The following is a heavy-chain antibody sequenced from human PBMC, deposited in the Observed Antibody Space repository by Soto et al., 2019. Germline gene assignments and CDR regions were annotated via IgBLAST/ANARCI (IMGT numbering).Heavy chain of an antibody. V-gene: IGHV3-23*01. Sequence: PGGSLRLSCAASGFTFSSYAMSWVRQAPGKGLEWVSAISGSGGSTHYADSVKGRFTISRDNSKNTLYLQMNSLRAEDTAVYYCAKVYCSGGSCYSVFYYFDYWGQGTLVTVSS. CDR2: ISGSGGST. J-gene: IGHJ4*02. D-gene: IGHD2-15*01. CDR1: GFTFSSYA. CDR3: AKVYCSGGSCYSVFYYFDY.